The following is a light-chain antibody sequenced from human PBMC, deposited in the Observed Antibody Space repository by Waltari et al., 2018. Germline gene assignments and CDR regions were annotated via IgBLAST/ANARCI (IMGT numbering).Light chain of an antibody. Sequence: EIVMTQSPATLSVSPGESATLSCRASQSIGSNLAWYQQKPGQAPRLLIYDATTRDTDIAARFSGSGSGTEFTLTIRSLQSEDFAVYFCQQYRDWPRTFGHGTKVETK. CDR1: QSIGSN. CDR3: QQYRDWPRT. V-gene: IGKV3-15*01. J-gene: IGKJ1*01. CDR2: DAT.